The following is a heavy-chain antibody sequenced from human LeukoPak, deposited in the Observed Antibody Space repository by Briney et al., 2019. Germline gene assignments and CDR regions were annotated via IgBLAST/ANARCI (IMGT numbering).Heavy chain of an antibody. D-gene: IGHD1-26*01. V-gene: IGHV4-59*08. CDR2: IYYSGST. CDR3: ARHISSGGTYAHFEY. Sequence: PSETLSLTCTVSGGSISSFYWSWIRQPPGKGLECIGYIYYSGSTNYNPSLKSRVTISVDTSKNQFSLKLNSVTAADTAVYYCARHISSGGTYAHFEYWGQGTLVTVSS. CDR1: GGSISSFY. J-gene: IGHJ4*02.